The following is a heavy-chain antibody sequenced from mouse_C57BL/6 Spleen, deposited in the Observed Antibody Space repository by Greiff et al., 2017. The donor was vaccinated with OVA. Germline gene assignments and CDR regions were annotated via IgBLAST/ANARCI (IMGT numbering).Heavy chain of an antibody. Sequence: QVQLKQSGAELARPGASVKLSCKASGYTFTSYGISWVKQRTGQGLEWIGEIYPRSGNTYYNEKFKGKATLTADKSSSTAYMELRSLTSEDSAVYFCAREGARRDFDYWGQGTTLTVSS. CDR1: GYTFTSYG. CDR2: IYPRSGNT. V-gene: IGHV1-81*01. CDR3: AREGARRDFDY. J-gene: IGHJ2*01.